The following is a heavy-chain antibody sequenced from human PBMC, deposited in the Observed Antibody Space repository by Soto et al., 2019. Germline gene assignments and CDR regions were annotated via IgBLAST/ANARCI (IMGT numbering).Heavy chain of an antibody. CDR3: SRTPKQNDDTSTWNGGGNA. D-gene: IGHD3-3*01. V-gene: IGHV4-30-4*01. J-gene: IGHJ4*02. CDR2: IYYTGNN. Sequence: QVQLQESGPGLVKPSQTLSLSCTVSGDSISSPHYYWTWVRQPPGKGLEWVGYIYYTGNNFYNPAPQSRIAMSVDASTNQFSLNLASVTAADTAGYYCSRTPKQNDDTSTWNGGGNAGGPGTLVTVSS. CDR1: GDSISSPHYY.